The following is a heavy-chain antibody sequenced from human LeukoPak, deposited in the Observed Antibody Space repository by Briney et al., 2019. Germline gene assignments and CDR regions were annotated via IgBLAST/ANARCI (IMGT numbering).Heavy chain of an antibody. V-gene: IGHV1-2*02. CDR3: ARARYSSSWSPPFDY. CDR1: GGTFSSYA. CDR2: INPNSGGT. J-gene: IGHJ4*02. Sequence: ASVKVSCKASGGTFSSYAISWVRQAPGQGLEWMGWINPNSGGTNYAQKFQGRVTMTRDTSISTAYMELSRLRSDDTAVYYCARARYSSSWSPPFDYWGQGTLVTVSS. D-gene: IGHD6-13*01.